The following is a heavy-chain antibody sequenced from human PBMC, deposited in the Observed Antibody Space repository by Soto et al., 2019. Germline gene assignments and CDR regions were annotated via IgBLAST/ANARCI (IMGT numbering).Heavy chain of an antibody. D-gene: IGHD3-3*01. V-gene: IGHV4-31*03. J-gene: IGHJ6*02. CDR2: IYYSGST. CDR3: ARGYYDFWRGYYISWNYYYGMDV. Sequence: PSETLSLTCTVSGGSISSGGYYWSWIRQHPGKGLEWIGYIYYSGSTYYNPSLKSRVTISVDTSKNQFSLKLSSVTAADTAVYYCARGYYDFWRGYYISWNYYYGMDVWGQGTTVTVSS. CDR1: GGSISSGGYY.